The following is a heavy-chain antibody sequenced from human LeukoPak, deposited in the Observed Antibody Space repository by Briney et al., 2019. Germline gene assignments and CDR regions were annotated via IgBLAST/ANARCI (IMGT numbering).Heavy chain of an antibody. CDR1: GFTFSNYA. D-gene: IGHD3-22*01. Sequence: GGSLRLSCAASGFTFSNYAMSWVRQAPGKGLEWVSGISTSGGGIYFAESVKGRFTISRDNSMNTLYLQMHSLRADDTAIYYCAKDGFDYYDSSGYHYFDYWGQGTLVTVSS. V-gene: IGHV3-23*01. J-gene: IGHJ4*02. CDR2: ISTSGGGI. CDR3: AKDGFDYYDSSGYHYFDY.